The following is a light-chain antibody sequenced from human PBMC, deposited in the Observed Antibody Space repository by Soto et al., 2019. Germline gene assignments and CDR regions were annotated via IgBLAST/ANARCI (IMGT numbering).Light chain of an antibody. J-gene: IGLJ1*01. CDR3: SSYTSSSTLYV. CDR2: DVS. Sequence: QSVLTQPASVSGSPGQSITISCTGTSSDVGGYNYVSWYQQHPGKAPKLMIYDVSNRPSGVSNRFSGSNAGNTASLTISGLQAEDEADYDCSSYTSSSTLYVFGTGTKVTVL. CDR1: SSDVGGYNY. V-gene: IGLV2-14*01.